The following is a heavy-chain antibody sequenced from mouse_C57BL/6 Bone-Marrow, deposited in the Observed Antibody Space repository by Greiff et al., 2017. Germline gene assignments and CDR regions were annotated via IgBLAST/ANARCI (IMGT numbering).Heavy chain of an antibody. CDR1: GFTFSSYG. CDR3: DSLNDGYSTGAY. D-gene: IGHD2-3*01. J-gene: IGHJ3*01. Sequence: EVMLVESGGDLVKPGGSLKLSCAASGFTFSSYGMSWVRQTPDKRLEWVATISSGGSYTYSPDSVKGRFTISRDNAKNTLSLQMISLKSEDTAMYCCDSLNDGYSTGAYWGQGTLVTVAA. CDR2: ISSGGSYT. V-gene: IGHV5-6*01.